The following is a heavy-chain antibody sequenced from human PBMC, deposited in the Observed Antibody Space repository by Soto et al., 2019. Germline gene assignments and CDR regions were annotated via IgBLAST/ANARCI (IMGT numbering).Heavy chain of an antibody. CDR3: AKDVPPVDAFDI. CDR2: ISYDGSNK. Sequence: QVQLVESGGGVVQPGRPLRLSCAASGFTFSSYGMHWVRQAPGKGLEWVAVISYDGSNKYYADSVKGRFTTSRDNSKNTLYLQMNSLRAEDTAVYYCAKDVPPVDAFDIWGQGTMVTVSS. CDR1: GFTFSSYG. V-gene: IGHV3-30*18. J-gene: IGHJ3*02.